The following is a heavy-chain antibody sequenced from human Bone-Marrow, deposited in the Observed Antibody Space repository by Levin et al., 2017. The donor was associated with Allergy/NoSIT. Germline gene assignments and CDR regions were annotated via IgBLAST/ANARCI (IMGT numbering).Heavy chain of an antibody. CDR2: IDHSGNI. V-gene: IGHV4-4*02. D-gene: IGHD5-18*01. CDR3: ARVWGWMQLWSTTDYFDY. J-gene: IGHJ4*02. Sequence: GSLRLSCGVSGGSISSSSWWSWVRQSPGKGLEWIGEIDHSGNINYNPSLKSRVTISVDTSKNSFSLELRSVTAADTAVYYCARVWGWMQLWSTTDYFDYWGQGTLVTVSS. CDR1: GGSISSSSW.